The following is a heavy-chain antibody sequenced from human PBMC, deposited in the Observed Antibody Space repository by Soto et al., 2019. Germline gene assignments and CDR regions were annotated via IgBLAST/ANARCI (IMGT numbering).Heavy chain of an antibody. J-gene: IGHJ6*02. CDR3: ARERRGGSSSGLDDYYYYYGMDV. CDR2: IIPIFGTA. V-gene: IGHV1-69*01. D-gene: IGHD6-19*01. CDR1: GGTFSSYA. Sequence: QVQLVQSGAEVKKPGSSVKVSCKASGGTFSSYAISWVRQAPGQGLEWMGGIIPIFGTANYAQKFQGRVTITADESTSTAYMELSSLRSEDTAVYYCARERRGGSSSGLDDYYYYYGMDVWGQGTTVTVSS.